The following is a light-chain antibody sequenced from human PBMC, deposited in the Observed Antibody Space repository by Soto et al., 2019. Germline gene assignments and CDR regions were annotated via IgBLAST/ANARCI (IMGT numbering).Light chain of an antibody. Sequence: QSALTQPASVSGSPGQSITISCTGTSSDVGGYNYVSWYQQHPGKAPKLVIYDVSNRPSGVSNRFSGSKSGNTASLTISGLQAEDEADYYCSSYTSNYVFGTGTKVTVL. V-gene: IGLV2-14*01. CDR2: DVS. CDR3: SSYTSNYV. CDR1: SSDVGGYNY. J-gene: IGLJ1*01.